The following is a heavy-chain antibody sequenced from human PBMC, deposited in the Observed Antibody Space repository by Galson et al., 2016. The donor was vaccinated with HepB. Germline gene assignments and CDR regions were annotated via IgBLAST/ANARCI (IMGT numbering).Heavy chain of an antibody. CDR1: GFTFTTYW. CDR3: ARDGRQHERHSWFDP. CDR2: IKEDGSEK. J-gene: IGHJ5*02. Sequence: SLRLSCAASGFTFTTYWMSWVRQAPERGLEWVANIKEDGSEKYYVDSVKGRFTISRDNAEKSLYLQMNGLRAEDSAVYYCARDGRQHERHSWFDPWGQGTLVTVSS. V-gene: IGHV3-7*03. D-gene: IGHD1-1*01.